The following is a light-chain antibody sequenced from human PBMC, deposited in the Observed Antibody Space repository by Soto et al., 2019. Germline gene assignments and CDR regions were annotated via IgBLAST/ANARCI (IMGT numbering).Light chain of an antibody. J-gene: IGKJ2*01. V-gene: IGKV3D-20*02. CDR1: QNFPTRS. Sequence: ELVLTQSPVTLSVSPGDRATLSCRASQNFPTRSLAWYQWRPGQSPKLLIRAVSSRAAGIPHRFTGTGSGTDFTLTINGLEPEDSAVYYCQQRSNWPHTFGPGTKLEIK. CDR2: AVS. CDR3: QQRSNWPHT.